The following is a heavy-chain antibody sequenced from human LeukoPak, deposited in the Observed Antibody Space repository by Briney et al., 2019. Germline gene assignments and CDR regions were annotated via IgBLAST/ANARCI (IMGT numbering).Heavy chain of an antibody. CDR2: IYHSGST. D-gene: IGHD2-2*01. Sequence: PSETLSPTCAVSGGSISSGGYSWSWIRQPPGRGLEWIVYIYHSGSTYYNPSLKSRVTTSVDRSKNQFSLKLSSVTAADTAVYYCARERVVPAAIGIYYYYGMDVWGQGTTVTVSS. CDR3: ARERVVPAAIGIYYYYGMDV. V-gene: IGHV4-30-2*01. CDR1: GGSISSGGYS. J-gene: IGHJ6*02.